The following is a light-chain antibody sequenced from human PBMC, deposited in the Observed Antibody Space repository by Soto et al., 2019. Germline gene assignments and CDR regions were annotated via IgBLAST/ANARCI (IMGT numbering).Light chain of an antibody. CDR2: DAS. Sequence: DIQMTQSPSTLSASVGDRVTITCRASQSISSWLARYQQKPGKAPKLLIYDASSLESGVPSRFSASGSGTDFTLTISSLQPEDVASSYCPKYNSALSRGFGQGTKV. J-gene: IGKJ1*01. V-gene: IGKV1-5*01. CDR1: QSISSW. CDR3: PKYNSALSRG.